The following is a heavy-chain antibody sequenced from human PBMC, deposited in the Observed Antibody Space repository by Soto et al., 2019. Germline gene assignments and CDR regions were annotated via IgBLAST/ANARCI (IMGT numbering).Heavy chain of an antibody. CDR3: AHRPTSYCSAGSCYPGVESLDY. J-gene: IGHJ4*02. CDR2: IYWDDDK. Sequence: QITLKESGPPLVKPTQTLTLTCTFSGFSLSTSGVGVGWIRQPPGKALEWLALIYWDDDKRYSPSLKSRLTISKDSSKYQVVHIITNMDPVDTATYYCAHRPTSYCSAGSCYPGVESLDYWGQGTLVTVSS. V-gene: IGHV2-5*02. CDR1: GFSLSTSGVG. D-gene: IGHD2-15*01.